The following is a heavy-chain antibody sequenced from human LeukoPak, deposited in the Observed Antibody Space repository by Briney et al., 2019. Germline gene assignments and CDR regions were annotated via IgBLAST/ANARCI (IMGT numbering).Heavy chain of an antibody. CDR1: GFTFSDYY. V-gene: IGHV3-11*01. CDR2: ISSSGSTI. J-gene: IGHJ4*02. CDR3: ARDPPSGEQQLVGVYDY. Sequence: GGSLRLFCAASGFTFSDYYMSWIRQAPGKGLEWVSYISSSGSTIYYADSVKGRFTISRDNAKNSLYLQMNSLRAEDTAVYYCARDPPSGEQQLVGVYDYWGQGTLVTVSS. D-gene: IGHD6-13*01.